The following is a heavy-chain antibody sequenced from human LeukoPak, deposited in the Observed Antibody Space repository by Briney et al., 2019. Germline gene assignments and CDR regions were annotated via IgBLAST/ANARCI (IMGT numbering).Heavy chain of an antibody. V-gene: IGHV4-39*01. CDR2: IYYTGTT. D-gene: IGHD5-18*01. J-gene: IGHJ3*02. Sequence: SETLSLTRTVSGGSISSSGYYWGWVRQPPGKGLEWIGTIYYTGTTYYSPSLKSRVTISVDTSKNQVSLRLSSVIAADTAVYYCARHGSATAMVPRAFDIWGQGTMVTVSS. CDR3: ARHGSATAMVPRAFDI. CDR1: GGSISSSGYY.